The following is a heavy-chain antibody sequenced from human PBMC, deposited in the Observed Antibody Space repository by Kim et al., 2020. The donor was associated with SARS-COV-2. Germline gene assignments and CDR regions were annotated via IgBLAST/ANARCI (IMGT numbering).Heavy chain of an antibody. CDR3: AKDPQYASGWKRYYYGMDV. V-gene: IGHV3-9*01. J-gene: IGHJ6*02. Sequence: KGRFTTSRDNAKNSLYLQMNSLGAEDTALYYCAKDPQYASGWKRYYYGMDVWGQGTMVTVSS. D-gene: IGHD6-19*01.